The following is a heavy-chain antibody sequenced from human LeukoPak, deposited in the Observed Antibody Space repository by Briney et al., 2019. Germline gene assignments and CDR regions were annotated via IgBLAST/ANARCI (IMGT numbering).Heavy chain of an antibody. CDR1: GLTFSSYA. V-gene: IGHV3-23*01. CDR2: ISGRGGST. CDR3: AKGPYYYGSGEEAGVDY. Sequence: GRSMRLAWAAAGLTFSSYAMGWDRQAAGEGLEWVSAISGRGGSTYYADSGKGRFTISRDNSKNTLYLEMNSLRAEDTAVYYCAKGPYYYGSGEEAGVDYWGQGTLVTVSS. J-gene: IGHJ4*02. D-gene: IGHD3-10*01.